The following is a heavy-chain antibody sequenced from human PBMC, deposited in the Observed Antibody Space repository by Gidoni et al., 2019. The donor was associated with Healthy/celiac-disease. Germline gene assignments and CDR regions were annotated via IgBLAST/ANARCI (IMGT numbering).Heavy chain of an antibody. CDR1: GFTFRSYG. Sequence: QVPRVESGGGVGQPGRSLRLSCAAPGFTFRSYGMHWVRQAPGKGLEWVAVIWYDGSNKYYADSVKGRFTISRDNSKNTLYLQMNSLRAEDTAVYYCARGPYGDYEWYYFDYWGQGTLVTVSS. D-gene: IGHD4-17*01. J-gene: IGHJ4*02. CDR3: ARGPYGDYEWYYFDY. V-gene: IGHV3-33*01. CDR2: IWYDGSNK.